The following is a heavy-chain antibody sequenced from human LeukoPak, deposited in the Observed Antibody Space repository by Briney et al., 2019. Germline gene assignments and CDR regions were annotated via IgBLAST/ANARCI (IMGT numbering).Heavy chain of an antibody. V-gene: IGHV1-3*01. CDR2: INAGNGNT. J-gene: IGHJ4*02. D-gene: IGHD3-22*01. Sequence: ASVKVSCKASGYTFTSYAMHWVRQAPGQRLEWMGWINAGNGNTKYSQKFQGRVTITRDTSASTAYMELSSLRSEDTAVYYCARDRPYYYDSSGYPHRFDYWGQGTLVTVSS. CDR1: GYTFTSYA. CDR3: ARDRPYYYDSSGYPHRFDY.